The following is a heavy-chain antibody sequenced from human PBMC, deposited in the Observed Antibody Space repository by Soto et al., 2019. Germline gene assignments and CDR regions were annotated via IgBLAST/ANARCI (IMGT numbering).Heavy chain of an antibody. CDR3: ARDPITFEAGGDGFDP. Sequence: QVQLQESGPGLVKPSGTLSLTCAVSGGSISSSNWWSWVRQPPGKGLEWIGEIYHSGSTNYNPSLKCRVTESVDKPKNQSSLKLGPVTAADTAVYYCARDPITFEAGGDGFDPWGQGTLVTVSS. J-gene: IGHJ5*02. D-gene: IGHD3-16*01. CDR2: IYHSGST. CDR1: GGSISSSNW. V-gene: IGHV4-4*02.